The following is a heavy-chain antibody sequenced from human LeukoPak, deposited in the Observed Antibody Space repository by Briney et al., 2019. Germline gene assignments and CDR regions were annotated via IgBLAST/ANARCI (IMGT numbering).Heavy chain of an antibody. Sequence: GGSLRLSCAASGFTFSSYAMSWVRQAPGKGLEWVSTISDSGGSTYYADSVKGRFTISRDNSKNALYLQMNSLRAEDTAVYCCAKKPSSGYYYIDYWGQGTLVTVSS. J-gene: IGHJ4*02. D-gene: IGHD3-22*01. CDR3: AKKPSSGYYYIDY. CDR2: ISDSGGST. V-gene: IGHV3-23*01. CDR1: GFTFSSYA.